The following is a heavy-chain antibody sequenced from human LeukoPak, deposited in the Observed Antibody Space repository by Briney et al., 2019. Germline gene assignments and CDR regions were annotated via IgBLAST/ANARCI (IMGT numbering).Heavy chain of an antibody. CDR3: AREPGYSYGFDAFDI. Sequence: GGSLRLSCAASGFTFSKAWMSWVRQAPGKGLEWVSYIGSSGSTIYYADSVKGRFTISRDNAKNSLYLQMNSLRAEDTAVYYCAREPGYSYGFDAFDIWGQGTMVTVSS. V-gene: IGHV3-11*04. CDR2: IGSSGSTI. CDR1: GFTFSKAW. D-gene: IGHD5-18*01. J-gene: IGHJ3*02.